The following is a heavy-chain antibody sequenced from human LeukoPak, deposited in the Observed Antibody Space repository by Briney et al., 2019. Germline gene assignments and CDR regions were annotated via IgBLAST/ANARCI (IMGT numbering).Heavy chain of an antibody. V-gene: IGHV1-24*01. CDR2: FDPEDGET. J-gene: IGHJ4*02. Sequence: ASVKVSCKVSGYTLTELSMHWVRQAPGKGLEWMGGFDPEDGETIYAQKFQGRVTMTEDTSTDTAYMELSSLRSEDTAVYYCATDKRMNDYVWGSYRPYFDYWGQGTLVTVSS. CDR3: ATDKRMNDYVWGSYRPYFDY. D-gene: IGHD3-16*02. CDR1: GYTLTELS.